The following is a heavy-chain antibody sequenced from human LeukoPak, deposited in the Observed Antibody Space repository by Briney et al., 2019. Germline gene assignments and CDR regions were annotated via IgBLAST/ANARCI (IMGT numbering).Heavy chain of an antibody. V-gene: IGHV3-11*04. D-gene: IGHD3-3*01. Sequence: GGSLRLSCAASGFTFSDYYMGWIRQAPGKGLEWVSYISSSGSTIYYADSVKGRFTISRDNAKNSLYLQMNSLRAEDTAVYYCARGYDFWSASYYMDVWGKGTTVTVSS. CDR3: ARGYDFWSASYYMDV. J-gene: IGHJ6*03. CDR2: ISSSGSTI. CDR1: GFTFSDYY.